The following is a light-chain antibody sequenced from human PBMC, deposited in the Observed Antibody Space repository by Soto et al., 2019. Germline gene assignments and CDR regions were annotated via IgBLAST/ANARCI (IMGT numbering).Light chain of an antibody. V-gene: IGKV3-20*01. J-gene: IGKJ5*01. CDR1: QSVSSR. CDR2: GAS. CDR3: QHYVGGSTIT. Sequence: EIVMTQSPGTLSLSPGERSTRACRSSQSVSSRLAWYQQKPGQAPRLLISGASSRATGIPDRFSGSGSGTDFTLTISRLEPEDFALYYCQHYVGGSTITFGQGTRLEI.